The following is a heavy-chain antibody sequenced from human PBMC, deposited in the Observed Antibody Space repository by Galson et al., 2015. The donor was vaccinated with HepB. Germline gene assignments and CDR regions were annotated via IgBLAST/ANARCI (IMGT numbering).Heavy chain of an antibody. Sequence: SLRLSCAASGFTLSSYAIHWVRQAPGKGLEWVTVISYDGRTQNYADSVMGRFTISRGNSKDTVYLQMSSLRADDTAVYYCARDSGYVSGWYSYWGQGILVTVSS. CDR3: ARDSGYVSGWYSY. D-gene: IGHD6-19*01. V-gene: IGHV3-30*03. CDR1: GFTLSSYA. J-gene: IGHJ1*01. CDR2: ISYDGRTQ.